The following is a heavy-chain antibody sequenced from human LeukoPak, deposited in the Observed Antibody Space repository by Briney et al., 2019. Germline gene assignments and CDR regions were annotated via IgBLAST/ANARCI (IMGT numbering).Heavy chain of an antibody. Sequence: SETLSLTCTVSGGPISSYYWSWIRQPPGKGLEWIGYIYYSGSTNYNPSLKSRVTISVDTSKNQFSLKLSSVTAADTAVYYCARHLAYCGGDCLTRFYYGMDVWGQGTTVTVSS. D-gene: IGHD2-21*02. CDR3: ARHLAYCGGDCLTRFYYGMDV. J-gene: IGHJ6*02. CDR2: IYYSGST. CDR1: GGPISSYY. V-gene: IGHV4-59*08.